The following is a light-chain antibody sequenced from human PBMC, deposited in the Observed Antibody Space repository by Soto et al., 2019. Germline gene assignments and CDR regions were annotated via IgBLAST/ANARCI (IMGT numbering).Light chain of an antibody. Sequence: DIQMTQSPSTLSASVGDRVTITCRASQSISSWLAWYQQKPGKAPKLLFYKASSLESGVPSRFSGSGSGTGFTLTISSLQADDCATYFCQQYNSYRRTFGQGTKVQIK. CDR3: QQYNSYRRT. J-gene: IGKJ1*01. CDR2: KAS. V-gene: IGKV1-5*03. CDR1: QSISSW.